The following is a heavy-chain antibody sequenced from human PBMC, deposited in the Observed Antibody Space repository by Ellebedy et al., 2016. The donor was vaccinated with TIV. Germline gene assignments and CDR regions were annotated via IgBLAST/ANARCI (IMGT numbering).Heavy chain of an antibody. CDR1: GFTFSSYG. D-gene: IGHD2-15*01. Sequence: GESLKISCAGSGFTFSSYGMNWVRQAPGKGLEWVSYISSSSRTIYYADSVKGRFTISRDNAKTSLYLQMNSLRAEDTAVYYCASLGVRYCSGGSCYEASDYWGQGTLVTVSS. J-gene: IGHJ4*02. CDR3: ASLGVRYCSGGSCYEASDY. V-gene: IGHV3-48*04. CDR2: ISSSSRTI.